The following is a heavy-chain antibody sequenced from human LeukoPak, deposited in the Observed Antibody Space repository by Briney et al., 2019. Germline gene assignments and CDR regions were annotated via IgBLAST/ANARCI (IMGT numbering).Heavy chain of an antibody. Sequence: ASVKVSCKASGGTFSSYAISWVRQAPGQGLEWMGGIIPIFGTANYAQKFQGRVTITADESTSTAYMELSSLRSEDTAVYYCARFHSGSYFFDYWGQGTLVTVFS. CDR1: GGTFSSYA. CDR2: IIPIFGTA. J-gene: IGHJ4*02. D-gene: IGHD1-26*01. V-gene: IGHV1-69*13. CDR3: ARFHSGSYFFDY.